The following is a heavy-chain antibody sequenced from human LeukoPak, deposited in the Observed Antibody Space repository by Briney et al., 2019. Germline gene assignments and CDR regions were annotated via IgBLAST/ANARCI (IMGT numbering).Heavy chain of an antibody. V-gene: IGHV3-30*02. J-gene: IGHJ3*01. CDR2: IRYDGSNK. Sequence: GGSLRLSCTACGFTFSSYGMHWVRQAPGKGLEWMAFIRYDGSNKYYADSVKGRFTISRDNAKKSLYLQMDSLKAEDTAFYFCTKSRGSSSLVCPDAFDLWGRGTLVTVSS. D-gene: IGHD2-15*01. CDR3: TKSRGSSSLVCPDAFDL. CDR1: GFTFSSYG.